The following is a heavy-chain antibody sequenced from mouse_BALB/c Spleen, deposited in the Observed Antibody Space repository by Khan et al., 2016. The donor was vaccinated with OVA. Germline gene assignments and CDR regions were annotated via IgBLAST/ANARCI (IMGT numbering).Heavy chain of an antibody. V-gene: IGHV5-6*01. CDR1: GFTFSSYG. CDR2: ISSGGHYT. Sequence: EVQRVESGGDLVNPGGSLKLSCAASGFTFSSYGMSWVRQTPDKRLEWVATISSGGHYTYFPDSVRGRFTISRDNAKNTLYLQMRSLKSEDTAIYYCASSSTPSECDYYAMDYWGQGTSVTVSS. CDR3: ASSSTPSECDYYAMDY. D-gene: IGHD1-1*01. J-gene: IGHJ4*01.